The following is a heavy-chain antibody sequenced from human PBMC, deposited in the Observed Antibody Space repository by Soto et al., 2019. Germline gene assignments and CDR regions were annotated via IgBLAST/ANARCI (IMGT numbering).Heavy chain of an antibody. CDR3: ARHVRFLEWPYDY. V-gene: IGHV4-39*01. Sequence: SETLSLTCTVSGGSISSSSYYWGWIRQPPGKGLEWIGSIYYSGSTYYNPSLKSRVTISVDTSKNQFSLKLSSVTAADTAVYYCARHVRFLEWPYDYWGQGTLVTVSS. D-gene: IGHD3-3*01. CDR1: GGSISSSSYY. CDR2: IYYSGST. J-gene: IGHJ4*02.